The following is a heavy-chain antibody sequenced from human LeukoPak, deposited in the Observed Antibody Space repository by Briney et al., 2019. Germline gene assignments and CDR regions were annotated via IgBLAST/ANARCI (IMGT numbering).Heavy chain of an antibody. D-gene: IGHD3-22*01. CDR3: ESSTSYYYDTSGYFEY. V-gene: IGHV4-39*01. CDR2: LAYSGST. CDR1: GGFIGSSSFY. Sequence: PSETLSLTCTVSGGFIGSSSFYWAWIRQTPGKGLEWIGSLAYSGSTYYKSSLKSRVTLSVDAAKNQFSLNLTSVTAADTALFYCESSTSYYYDTSGYFEYWGQGILVTVSS. J-gene: IGHJ4*02.